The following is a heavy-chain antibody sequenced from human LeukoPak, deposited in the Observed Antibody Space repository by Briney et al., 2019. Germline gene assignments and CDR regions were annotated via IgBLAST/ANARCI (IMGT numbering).Heavy chain of an antibody. J-gene: IGHJ4*02. D-gene: IGHD3-3*01. Sequence: SETLSLTCAVSGGSISSGGYSWSWIRQPPGKGLEWIGYIYHSGSTYYNPSLKSRVTISVDTSKNQFSLKLSSVTAADTAVYYCARGNLEWLPDYWGQGTLVTVSS. V-gene: IGHV4-30-2*01. CDR2: IYHSGST. CDR3: ARGNLEWLPDY. CDR1: GGSISSGGYS.